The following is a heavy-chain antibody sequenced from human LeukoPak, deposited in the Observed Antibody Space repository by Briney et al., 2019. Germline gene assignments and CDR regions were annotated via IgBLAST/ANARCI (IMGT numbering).Heavy chain of an antibody. CDR1: GYTFTAYF. D-gene: IGHD6-19*01. V-gene: IGHV1-46*01. Sequence: ASVKVSCKTSGYTFTAYFIHWVRQAPGQGLEWMGWINPSGGTTNYAQKFQGRVTMTRDTSTTTLYMELSSLRSEDTAVYYCARGRPGSGWSFDYWGQGTLVTVSS. CDR2: INPSGGTT. CDR3: ARGRPGSGWSFDY. J-gene: IGHJ4*02.